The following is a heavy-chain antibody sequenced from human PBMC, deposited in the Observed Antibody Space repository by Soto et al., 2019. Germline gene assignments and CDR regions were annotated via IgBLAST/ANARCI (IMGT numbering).Heavy chain of an antibody. Sequence: QPPGNGLEWIVSIYYSGSTYYNPSLKSRVTISVDTSKNQFALKLSSVTAADTAVYYCERHSLSLPLRDIVVVVAATRASALDIWGQGTMVTVSS. V-gene: IGHV4-39*01. D-gene: IGHD2-15*01. CDR2: IYYSGST. CDR3: ERHSLSLPLRDIVVVVAATRASALDI. J-gene: IGHJ3*02.